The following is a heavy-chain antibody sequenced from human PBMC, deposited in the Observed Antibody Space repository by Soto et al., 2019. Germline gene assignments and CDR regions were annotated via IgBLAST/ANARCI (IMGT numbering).Heavy chain of an antibody. J-gene: IGHJ6*02. CDR2: IIPIFGTA. CDR3: AREACSGGSCYPGGYGMDV. V-gene: IGHV1-69*06. D-gene: IGHD2-15*01. CDR1: GGTFSSYA. Sequence: QVQLVQSGAEVKKPGSSVKVSCKASGGTFSSYAISWVRQAPGQGLEWMGGIIPIFGTANYAQKFQGRVTITADKSTSTAYMELSSLRSEDTAVYYCAREACSGGSCYPGGYGMDVWGQGTTVTVSS.